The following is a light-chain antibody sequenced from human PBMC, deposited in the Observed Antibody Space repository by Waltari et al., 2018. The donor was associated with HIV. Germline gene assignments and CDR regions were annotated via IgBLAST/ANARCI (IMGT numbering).Light chain of an antibody. CDR1: SGRIDSNY. V-gene: IGLV6-57*03. CDR3: QSYDADNHWV. CDR2: EDH. Sequence: FMLPQPHSVSDSPGTTVTISFGRCSGRIDSNYVQWSQHRPGRAPTTVIYEDHQRPSGVADRFSGSIDISSNSAYLTISGLETGDEADYYCQSYDADNHWVFGGGTKLTVL. J-gene: IGLJ3*02.